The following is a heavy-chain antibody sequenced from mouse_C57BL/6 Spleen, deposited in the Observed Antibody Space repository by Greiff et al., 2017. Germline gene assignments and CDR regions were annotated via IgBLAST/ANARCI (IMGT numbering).Heavy chain of an antibody. CDR2: INPYNGGT. V-gene: IGHV1-19*01. J-gene: IGHJ1*03. D-gene: IGHD1-1*01. Sequence: VQLKQSGPVLVKPGASVKMSCKASGYTFTDYYMNWVKQSHGKSLEWIGVINPYNGGTSYNQKFKGKATLTVDKSSSTAYMELNSLTSEDSAVYYCARKNYGSSYGGYFDVWGTGTTVTVSS. CDR1: GYTFTDYY. CDR3: ARKNYGSSYGGYFDV.